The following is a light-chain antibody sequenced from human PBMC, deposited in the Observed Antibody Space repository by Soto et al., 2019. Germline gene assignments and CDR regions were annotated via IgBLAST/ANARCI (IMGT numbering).Light chain of an antibody. CDR2: GNS. CDR3: ASWDDSLDVV. J-gene: IGLJ2*01. Sequence: QSVLTQPPSASGTPGQRVTISCSGRKSYIGSRTVNWYQQLPGTAPQLLRHGNSQRPAGVPDRFSGSTSGASASLAINGLQSEDEADYYCASWDDSLDVVFGGGTQLTVL. V-gene: IGLV1-44*01. CDR1: KSYIGSRT.